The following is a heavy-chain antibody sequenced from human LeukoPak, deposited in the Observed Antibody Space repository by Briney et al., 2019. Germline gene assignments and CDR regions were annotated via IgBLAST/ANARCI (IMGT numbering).Heavy chain of an antibody. J-gene: IGHJ4*02. V-gene: IGHV3-33*06. CDR3: AKDSPPIAAAATNYFDY. Sequence: GGSLRLSCAASGFTFSSYGMHWVRQAPGKGVGWVAVIWYDGSNKYYADSVKGRFTISRDNSKNTLYLQMNSLRAEDTAVYYCAKDSPPIAAAATNYFDYWGQGTLVTVSS. D-gene: IGHD6-13*01. CDR1: GFTFSSYG. CDR2: IWYDGSNK.